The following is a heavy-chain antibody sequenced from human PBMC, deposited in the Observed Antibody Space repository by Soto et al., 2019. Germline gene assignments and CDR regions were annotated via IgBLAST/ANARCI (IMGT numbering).Heavy chain of an antibody. CDR3: ARHRGSSWSPLDY. V-gene: IGHV4-39*01. D-gene: IGHD6-13*01. CDR1: GGSISSSSYY. Sequence: SETLSLTCTVSGGSISSSSYYWGGIRQPPGKGLEWIGSIYYSGSTYYNPSLKSRVTISVDTSKNQFSLKLSSVTAADTAVYYCARHRGSSWSPLDYWGQGTLVTVSS. J-gene: IGHJ4*01. CDR2: IYYSGST.